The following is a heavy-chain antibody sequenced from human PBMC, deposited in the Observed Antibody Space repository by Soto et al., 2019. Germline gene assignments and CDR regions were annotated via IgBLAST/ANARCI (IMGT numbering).Heavy chain of an antibody. CDR2: IIPIFGTA. Sequence: EASVKVSCKASGGTFSSYAISWVRQAPGQGLEWMGGIIPIFGTANYAQKFQGRVTITADESTSTAYMELSSLRSEDTAVYYCASVSDRVLLWFGESVYYGMDVWGQGTTVTVSS. V-gene: IGHV1-69*13. D-gene: IGHD3-10*01. CDR3: ASVSDRVLLWFGESVYYGMDV. CDR1: GGTFSSYA. J-gene: IGHJ6*02.